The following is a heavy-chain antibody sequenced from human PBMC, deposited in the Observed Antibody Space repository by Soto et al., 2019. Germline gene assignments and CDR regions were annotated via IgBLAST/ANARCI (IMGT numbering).Heavy chain of an antibody. CDR2: ISGSGDST. CDR1: GFNFSVYA. Sequence: GGSLRLPCAASGFNFSVYAMSWVRQAPGKGLEWVSGISGSGDSTHYADSVKGRFTISRDNDRNSLYLQMNSLRVEDPALYYFAGWYLNTLWGKGTPVPVSS. CDR3: AGWYLNTL. D-gene: IGHD6-19*01. V-gene: IGHV3-23*01. J-gene: IGHJ4*02.